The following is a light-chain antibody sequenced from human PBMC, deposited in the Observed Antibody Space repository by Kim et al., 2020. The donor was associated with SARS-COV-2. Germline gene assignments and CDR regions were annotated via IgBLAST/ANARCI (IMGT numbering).Light chain of an antibody. V-gene: IGKV1-5*03. J-gene: IGKJ1*01. Sequence: SASVGDRVIITCRASQRLSGWLAWYQQKPGKALKLVIYKTSRLEIGVPSRFSGSGSETEFTLTISSLQPDEFATYYCQQYNHYSTFGQGTKVDIK. CDR3: QQYNHYST. CDR1: QRLSGW. CDR2: KTS.